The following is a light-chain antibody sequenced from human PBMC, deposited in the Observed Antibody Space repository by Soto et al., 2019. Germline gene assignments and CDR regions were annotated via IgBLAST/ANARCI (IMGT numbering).Light chain of an antibody. CDR2: KAS. V-gene: IGKV1-5*03. Sequence: DIQMTQSPSTLSASVGDRVTITCRASQTIDSWLAWYQQRPGKPPNLLIYKASTLASGVPSRFSGSGSGTEFTLTFNSLQPDDLATYYCQQYHIYSGTFGQGTKVEIK. J-gene: IGKJ1*01. CDR3: QQYHIYSGT. CDR1: QTIDSW.